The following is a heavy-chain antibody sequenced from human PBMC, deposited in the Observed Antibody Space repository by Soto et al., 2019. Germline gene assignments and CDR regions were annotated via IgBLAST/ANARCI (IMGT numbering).Heavy chain of an antibody. CDR2: IYWDDDK. Sequence: QITLKESGPTLVKPTQTLTLTCTFSGFSLSTSGVGVGWIRQPPGKALEWLALIYWDDDKRYSPSLKSRLTITKDTSKNQVVLTMTNMDPEDTATYYCAHVEGQRTDFDYWGQGTLVTVSS. J-gene: IGHJ4*02. CDR1: GFSLSTSGVG. CDR3: AHVEGQRTDFDY. V-gene: IGHV2-5*02. D-gene: IGHD6-25*01.